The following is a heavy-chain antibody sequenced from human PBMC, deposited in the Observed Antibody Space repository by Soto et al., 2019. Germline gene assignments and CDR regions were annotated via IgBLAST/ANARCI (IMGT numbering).Heavy chain of an antibody. Sequence: ASVKVSCKASGYTFTSYYMHWVRQAPGQGLEWMGIINPSGGGTSYAQKFQGRVTMTRDTSTSTVYMELSSLRSEDTAVYYCARVEPDAYYYYGMDVWGQGTTVTVSS. CDR3: ARVEPDAYYYYGMDV. V-gene: IGHV1-46*01. CDR1: GYTFTSYY. J-gene: IGHJ6*02. CDR2: INPSGGGT.